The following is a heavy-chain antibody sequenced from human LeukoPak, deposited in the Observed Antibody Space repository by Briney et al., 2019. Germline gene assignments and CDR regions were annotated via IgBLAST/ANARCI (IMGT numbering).Heavy chain of an antibody. D-gene: IGHD3-22*01. CDR3: ARDISPYYYDSSGYLY. CDR1: GLTFSSYS. CDR2: ISSSSSYI. Sequence: PGGSLRLSCAASGLTFSSYSMNWVRQAPGKGLEWVSSISSSSSYIYYADSVKGRFTISRDNAKNSLYLQMNSLRAEDTAVYYCARDISPYYYDSSGYLYWGQGTLVTVSS. V-gene: IGHV3-21*01. J-gene: IGHJ4*02.